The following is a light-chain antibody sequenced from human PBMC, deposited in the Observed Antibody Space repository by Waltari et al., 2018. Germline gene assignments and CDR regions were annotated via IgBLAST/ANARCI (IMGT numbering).Light chain of an antibody. Sequence: QSALTQPPSASGSPGQSVAIPCTGPSSDIGGSNYVHWPQQHPAKAPKLLIYEVSKRPSGVPDRFSGSKSGNTASLTVSGLQAEDEADYYCSSYAGTNNFVAFGGGTTLTVL. CDR1: SSDIGGSNY. CDR3: SSYAGTNNFVA. V-gene: IGLV2-8*01. J-gene: IGLJ2*01. CDR2: EVS.